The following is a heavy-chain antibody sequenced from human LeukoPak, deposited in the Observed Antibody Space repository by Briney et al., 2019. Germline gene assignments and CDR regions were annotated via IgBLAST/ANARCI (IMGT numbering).Heavy chain of an antibody. CDR2: INWNGGST. J-gene: IGHJ4*02. CDR3: ARVGRLRLGELSRAFDY. D-gene: IGHD3-16*02. CDR1: GFTFDDYG. V-gene: IGHV3-20*04. Sequence: GGSLRLSCAASGFTFDDYGMSWVRQAPGKGLEWVSGINWNGGSTGYADSVKGRFTISRDNAKNSLYLQMNSLRAEDTALYYCARVGRLRLGELSRAFDYWGQGTLVTVSS.